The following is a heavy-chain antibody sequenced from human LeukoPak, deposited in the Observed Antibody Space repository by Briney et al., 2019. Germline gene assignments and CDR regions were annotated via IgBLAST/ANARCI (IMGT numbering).Heavy chain of an antibody. CDR1: GYTFTGYY. Sequence: GASVKVSCKASGYTFTGYYMHWVRQAPGQGLEWMGRINPNSGGTNYAQKFQGRVTMTRDTSISTAYMELSRLRSDDTAVYYCARPIEYYYDSSGYSIWGQGTMVTVSS. J-gene: IGHJ3*02. CDR2: INPNSGGT. V-gene: IGHV1-2*06. CDR3: ARPIEYYYDSSGYSI. D-gene: IGHD3-22*01.